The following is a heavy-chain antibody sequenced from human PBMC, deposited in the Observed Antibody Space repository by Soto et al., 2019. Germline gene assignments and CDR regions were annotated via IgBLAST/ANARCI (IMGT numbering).Heavy chain of an antibody. D-gene: IGHD2-15*01. J-gene: IGHJ5*02. CDR3: ARRRAWYCSGGSCYFGGWFDP. V-gene: IGHV1-69*13. CDR2: IIPILVTA. CDR1: GGTFSSYG. Sequence: GAPVKVSCKASGGTFSSYGISWGRQAPGQGLEWMGGIIPILVTANYAQKFQGRVTITADESTSTAYMELSSLRSEDTAVYYCARRRAWYCSGGSCYFGGWFDPWGQGTLVTVSS.